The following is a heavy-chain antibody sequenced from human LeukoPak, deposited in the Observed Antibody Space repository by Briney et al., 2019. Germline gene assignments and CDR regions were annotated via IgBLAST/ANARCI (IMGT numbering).Heavy chain of an antibody. CDR2: IYSGGST. CDR3: AREKLSFFNSSGYFDY. J-gene: IGHJ4*02. Sequence: GGSLRLSCAASGFTVSSNYMSWVRQAPGKGLEWVSVIYSGGSTYDADSVKGRFTISRDNAKNSLYLQMSRLRAEDTAVYYCAREKLSFFNSSGYFDYWGQGTLVTVSS. D-gene: IGHD3-22*01. CDR1: GFTVSSNY. V-gene: IGHV3-66*01.